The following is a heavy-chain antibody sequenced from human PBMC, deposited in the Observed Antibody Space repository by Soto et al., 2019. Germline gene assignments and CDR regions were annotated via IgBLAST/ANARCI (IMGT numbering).Heavy chain of an antibody. D-gene: IGHD3-3*01. CDR1: GFTFTSSA. CDR2: IVVGSGNT. J-gene: IGHJ4*02. V-gene: IGHV1-58*02. Sequence: GASVKVSCKASGFTFTSSAMQWVRQDRGQRLEWIGWIVVGSGNTNYAQKFQERVTITRDMSTSTAYMELSSLRSEDTAVYYCAASSTDLEWLLSPFYWGQGTLVTVSS. CDR3: AASSTDLEWLLSPFY.